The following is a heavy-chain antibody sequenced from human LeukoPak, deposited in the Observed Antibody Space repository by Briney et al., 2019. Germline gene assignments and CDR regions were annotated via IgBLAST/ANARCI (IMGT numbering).Heavy chain of an antibody. CDR3: ARFLGREVYGSGSYYIPNYYYYGMDV. Sequence: GGTLRLSCAASGFTFSSYGMHWVRQAPGKGLEGVAGIRYDGSTEYYGDSVKGRFTISRDNSKNTLYLQMNSLRAEDTAVYYCARFLGREVYGSGSYYIPNYYYYGMDVWGQGTTVTVSS. CDR2: IRYDGSTE. V-gene: IGHV3-33*01. J-gene: IGHJ6*02. D-gene: IGHD3-10*01. CDR1: GFTFSSYG.